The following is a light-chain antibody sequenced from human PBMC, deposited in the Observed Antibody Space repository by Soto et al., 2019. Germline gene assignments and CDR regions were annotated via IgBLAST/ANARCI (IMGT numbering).Light chain of an antibody. V-gene: IGLV1-40*01. CDR1: SSNIGAGYD. CDR3: QSYDSSLSGYYV. J-gene: IGLJ1*01. CDR2: GNS. Sequence: QSVLTQPPSVSGAPGQRVTISCTGSSSNIGAGYDVHWYQQLPGTAPKLPIYGNSNRPSGVPDRFSGSKSGTSASLAITGLQAEDEADYYCQSYDSSLSGYYVFGPGTKVTVL.